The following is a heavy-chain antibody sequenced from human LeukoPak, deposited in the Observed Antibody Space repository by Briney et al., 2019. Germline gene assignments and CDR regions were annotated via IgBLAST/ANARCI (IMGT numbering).Heavy chain of an antibody. CDR2: ISAYNSNT. CDR1: GYTFTSYG. Sequence: ASVKVSCKASGYTFTSYGISWVRQAPGQGLEWMGWISAYNSNTNYAQKLQGRVTMATDTSTSTAYMELRSLRSDDTAVYYCATLGGYGSGSYYNDYGMDVWGQGTTVTVSS. D-gene: IGHD3-10*01. V-gene: IGHV1-18*01. CDR3: ATLGGYGSGSYYNDYGMDV. J-gene: IGHJ6*02.